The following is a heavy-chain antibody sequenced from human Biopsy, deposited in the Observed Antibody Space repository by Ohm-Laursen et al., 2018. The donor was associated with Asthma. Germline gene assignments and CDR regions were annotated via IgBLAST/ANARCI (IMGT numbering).Heavy chain of an antibody. Sequence: SVKVSCKVSGYPFTDYYVHWVRQAPGQGLEWMGGIMPIFGTPNYAQKFQHRLTITADDSTTTVYMELSSLKLEDTAVYFCARSYCGGDCYSPFDYWGQGSLVTVSS. D-gene: IGHD2-21*01. J-gene: IGHJ4*02. CDR2: IMPIFGTP. CDR1: GYPFTDYY. CDR3: ARSYCGGDCYSPFDY. V-gene: IGHV1-69*13.